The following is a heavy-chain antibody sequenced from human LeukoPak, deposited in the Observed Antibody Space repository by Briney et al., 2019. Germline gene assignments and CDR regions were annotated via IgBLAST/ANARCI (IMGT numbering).Heavy chain of an antibody. CDR1: GFTFSRYW. CDR3: TTGYSSGWYNEGNY. V-gene: IGHV3-7*01. D-gene: IGHD6-19*01. CDR2: IKQDGSGE. J-gene: IGHJ4*02. Sequence: GGSLRLSCVASGFTFSRYWMSWVRQAPGKGLEWVAKIKQDGSGEYYLDSVKGRFTISRDNAKNSLYLQMNSLRADDTAVYFCTTGYSSGWYNEGNYWGQGTLVAVSS.